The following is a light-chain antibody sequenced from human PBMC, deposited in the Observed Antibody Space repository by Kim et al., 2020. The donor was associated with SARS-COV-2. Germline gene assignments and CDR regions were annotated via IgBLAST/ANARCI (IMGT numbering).Light chain of an antibody. CDR1: QGISIY. V-gene: IGKV1-27*01. Sequence: DIQMTQSPSSLSASVGDRVTITCRASQGISIYLAWYQQIPGKVPNLLIYAASTLQSGVPSRFSGSGSGTDFTLTISSLQPEDVGTYYCLKYNSAPWTFGQGTKVEIK. J-gene: IGKJ1*01. CDR2: AAS. CDR3: LKYNSAPWT.